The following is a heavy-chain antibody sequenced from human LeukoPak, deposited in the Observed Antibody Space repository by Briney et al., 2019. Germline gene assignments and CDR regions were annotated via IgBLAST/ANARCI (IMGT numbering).Heavy chain of an antibody. Sequence: QPGGSLRLSCAASGFTFSSYEMNWVRQAPGKGLEWVSYNSSSGSTIYYADSVKGRFTISRDNAKNSLYLQMNSLRAEDTAVYYCARGVYYSGYGNFDYWGQGTLVTVSS. D-gene: IGHD5-12*01. V-gene: IGHV3-48*03. CDR2: NSSSGSTI. J-gene: IGHJ4*02. CDR3: ARGVYYSGYGNFDY. CDR1: GFTFSSYE.